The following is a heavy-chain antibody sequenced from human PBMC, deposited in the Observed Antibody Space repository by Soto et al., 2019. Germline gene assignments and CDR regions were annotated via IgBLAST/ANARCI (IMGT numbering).Heavy chain of an antibody. CDR1: GGSISSGDYY. Sequence: QVQLQESGPGLVKPSQTLSLTCTVSGGSISSGDYYWGWIRQPPGKGLEWIGYIYYSGSTYYNPSLKSRVTIPVDTSKNQHSLKLSSVTAADTAVNYCARGAGGGWPASFDYWGQGTLVTVSS. V-gene: IGHV4-30-4*01. J-gene: IGHJ4*02. CDR3: ARGAGGGWPASFDY. CDR2: IYYSGST. D-gene: IGHD6-19*01.